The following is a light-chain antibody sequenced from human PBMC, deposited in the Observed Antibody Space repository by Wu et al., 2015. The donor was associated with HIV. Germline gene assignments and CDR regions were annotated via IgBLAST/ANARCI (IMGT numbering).Light chain of an antibody. CDR3: QQLNGYPLT. CDR1: QGISSY. J-gene: IGKJ4*01. V-gene: IGKV1-9*01. Sequence: DIQLTQSPSFLSVSVGDRVTITCRASQGISSYLAWYQQQPGKAPKLLIYAASTLQSGVPSGFSGSGSGTEFTLTINSLQPEDFATYYCQQLNGYPLTFGGGTKVEIK. CDR2: AAS.